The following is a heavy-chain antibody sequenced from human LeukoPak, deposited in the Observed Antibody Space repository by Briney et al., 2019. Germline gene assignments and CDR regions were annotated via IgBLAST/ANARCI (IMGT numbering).Heavy chain of an antibody. CDR2: ITGSGHTT. CDR1: GGTIGSYV. Sequence: AGSLRLSWAASGGTIGSYVRSWVVHPPGKRLEWVSVITGSGHTTYFTYSVKRRFPVTRYNSKTTLYLHMNSLTAADTAVYYCADTTLTRDQSFDNWGQGTLVTVSA. CDR3: ADTTLTRDQSFDN. V-gene: IGHV3-23*01. J-gene: IGHJ4*02. D-gene: IGHD1-14*01.